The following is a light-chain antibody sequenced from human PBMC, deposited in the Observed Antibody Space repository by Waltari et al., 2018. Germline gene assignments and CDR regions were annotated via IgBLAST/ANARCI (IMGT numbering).Light chain of an antibody. J-gene: IGKJ4*01. V-gene: IGKV1-33*01. CDR2: DAS. Sequence: DIQMTQSPSSLSASVGDRVTITCQASQDISNYLNWYQQKPGNAPKLLIYDASKLETGVPARVSGSGSGTDVTCTIRSLQPEDIATYYCQQYDNRPLTVGGGTKVEIK. CDR1: QDISNY. CDR3: QQYDNRPLT.